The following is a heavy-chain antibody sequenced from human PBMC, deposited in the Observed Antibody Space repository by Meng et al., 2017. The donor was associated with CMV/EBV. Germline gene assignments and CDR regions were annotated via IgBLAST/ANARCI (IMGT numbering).Heavy chain of an antibody. V-gene: IGHV3-11*01. J-gene: IGHJ6*02. CDR1: GFTFSDYY. CDR2: ISSSGSTI. D-gene: IGHD2-2*01. Sequence: GESLKISCAASGFTFSDYYMSWIRQAPGKGLEWVSYISSSGSTIYYADSVKGRFTISRDNAKNSLYLQMNSLRAEDTAVYYCARDSEYQLLPMDVWGQGTTVTVSS. CDR3: ARDSEYQLLPMDV.